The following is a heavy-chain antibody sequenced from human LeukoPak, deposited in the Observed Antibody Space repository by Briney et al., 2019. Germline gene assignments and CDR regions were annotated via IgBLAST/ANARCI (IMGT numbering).Heavy chain of an antibody. CDR2: ISGTGGST. CDR3: TKAALYYDTSGHYPYYFDY. V-gene: IGHV3-23*01. D-gene: IGHD3-22*01. CDR1: GFTFSSYA. Sequence: GGSLRLSCAASGFTFSSYAMSWVRQAPGKGLEWVSAISGTGGSTYYADSVKGRFTISRDNSKNTLYLQMNSLRAEDTAVYYCTKAALYYDTSGHYPYYFDYWGQGTLVTVSS. J-gene: IGHJ4*02.